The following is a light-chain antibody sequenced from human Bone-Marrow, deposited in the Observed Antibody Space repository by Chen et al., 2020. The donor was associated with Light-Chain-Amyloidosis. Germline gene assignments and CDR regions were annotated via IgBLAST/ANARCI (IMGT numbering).Light chain of an antibody. J-gene: IGLJ3*02. CDR2: DDS. Sequence: SYVLTQPSSVSVAPGQTATIACGGNNIGSTSVHWYQQTPGQAPLLVVYDDSERPSGIPERLSGSNSGTTATLTISRVEAGDAADYYCQVWDRSSDRPVFGGGTKLTVL. V-gene: IGLV3-21*02. CDR1: NIGSTS. CDR3: QVWDRSSDRPV.